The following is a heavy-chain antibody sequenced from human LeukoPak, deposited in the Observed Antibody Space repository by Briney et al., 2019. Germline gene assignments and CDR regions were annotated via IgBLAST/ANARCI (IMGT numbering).Heavy chain of an antibody. CDR1: GYTFTSYD. J-gene: IGHJ4*02. D-gene: IGHD3-10*01. V-gene: IGHV1-8*01. CDR3: AGGFAGGLLGFGGAYYFDY. CDR2: MNPNSGNT. Sequence: ASVKVSCKASGYTFTSYDINWVRQATGQGLEWMGWMNPNSGNTGYAQKFQGRVTMTRNTSISTAYMELSSLRSEDTAVYYFAGGFAGGLLGFGGAYYFDYWGQGTLVTVSS.